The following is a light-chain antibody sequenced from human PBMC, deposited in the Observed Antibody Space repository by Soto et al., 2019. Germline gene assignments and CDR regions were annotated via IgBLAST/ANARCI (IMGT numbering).Light chain of an antibody. J-gene: IGKJ1*01. CDR3: QQYGSSPPT. CDR2: GAS. V-gene: IGKV3-20*01. CDR1: QSVSSSY. Sequence: EIVLTQSPGTLSLSPGERATLSCRASQSVSSSYLAWYQQKPGQAPRLLIYGASSRATGIPDRFSGSESGTDFTLTISRLEPADFAVYYCQQYGSSPPTFGQGTKVEIK.